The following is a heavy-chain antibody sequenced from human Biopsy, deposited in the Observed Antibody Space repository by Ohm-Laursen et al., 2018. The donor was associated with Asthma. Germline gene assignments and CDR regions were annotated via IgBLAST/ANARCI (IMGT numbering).Heavy chain of an antibody. CDR1: GFAVSRDH. J-gene: IGHJ4*02. D-gene: IGHD6-13*01. CDR3: AKDRSGTWYGFDY. V-gene: IGHV3-53*01. CDR2: IYSGGTS. Sequence: SLRLSCTASGFAVSRDHMFWVRQAPGKGLEWVSVIYSGGTSHTADSVRGRFTISRDNSQNTLYLHMDSLSAEDTAVYYCAKDRSGTWYGFDYWGQGTLVTASS.